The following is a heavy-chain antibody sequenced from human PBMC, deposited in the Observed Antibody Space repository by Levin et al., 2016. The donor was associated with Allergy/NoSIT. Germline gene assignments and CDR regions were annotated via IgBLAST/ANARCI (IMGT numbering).Heavy chain of an antibody. Sequence: VRQAPGKGLEWVSSISSSSSYIYYADSVKGRFTISRDNSKNTLYLQMNSLRAEDTAVYYCAREVSCSSTSCYTYYYYYYMDVWGKGTAVTVSS. CDR2: ISSSSSYI. J-gene: IGHJ6*03. V-gene: IGHV3-21*01. D-gene: IGHD2-2*02. CDR3: AREVSCSSTSCYTYYYYYYMDV.